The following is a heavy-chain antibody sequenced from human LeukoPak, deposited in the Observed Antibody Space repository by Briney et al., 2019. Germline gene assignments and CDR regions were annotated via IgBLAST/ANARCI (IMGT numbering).Heavy chain of an antibody. Sequence: PSETLSLTCTVSGGSISSYYWSWIRQPAGKGLEWIGRIYTSGSTNYSPSLKSRVTMSVDTSKNQFSLKLSSVTAADTAVYYCARGGEDIVVVPAATEWFDPWGQGTLVTVSS. CDR3: ARGGEDIVVVPAATEWFDP. CDR2: IYTSGST. CDR1: GGSISSYY. D-gene: IGHD2-2*01. J-gene: IGHJ5*02. V-gene: IGHV4-4*07.